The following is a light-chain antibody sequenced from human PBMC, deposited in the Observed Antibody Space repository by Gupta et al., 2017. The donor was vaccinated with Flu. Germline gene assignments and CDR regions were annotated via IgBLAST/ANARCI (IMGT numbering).Light chain of an antibody. CDR3: RQPTHFPPCT. Sequence: DIVMTQTPLSLPVTLGQPASISCKSSQSLVHRDGKTFLRWFHQRPGQPPRLLIYKISNRFPGVLDRFFGSGGWRNVSLQNTSGEEEDVGGYYYRQPTHFPPCTFGQGTKVDIK. CDR1: QSLVHRDGKTF. V-gene: IGKV2-24*01. J-gene: IGKJ2*02. CDR2: KIS.